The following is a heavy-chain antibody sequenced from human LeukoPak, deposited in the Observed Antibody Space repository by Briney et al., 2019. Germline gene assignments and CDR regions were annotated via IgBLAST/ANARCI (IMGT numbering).Heavy chain of an antibody. Sequence: SETLSLTCTVSGGSISSSSYYWGWIRQPPGKGLEWIGSIYYSGSTYYNPFLKSRVTISVDTSKNQFSLKLSSVTAADTAVYYCARQGGAFDIWGQGTMVTVSS. J-gene: IGHJ3*02. CDR3: ARQGGAFDI. CDR2: IYYSGST. D-gene: IGHD3-16*01. V-gene: IGHV4-39*01. CDR1: GGSISSSSYY.